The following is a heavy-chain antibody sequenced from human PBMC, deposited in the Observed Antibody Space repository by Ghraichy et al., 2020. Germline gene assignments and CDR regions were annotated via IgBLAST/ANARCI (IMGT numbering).Heavy chain of an antibody. CDR3: ARNGAQGPYFYYYGLDV. CDR1: GGSFSGSFSDYY. Sequence: SETLSLTCIVYGGSFSGSFSDYYWSWIRQPPGKGLEWIGEINHSGSANYNPSLKSRVTISVDTSKNQFSLRLTSVTAADTAVYYCARNGAQGPYFYYYGLDVWDQGTTVTVSS. CDR2: INHSGSA. D-gene: IGHD1-26*01. J-gene: IGHJ6*02. V-gene: IGHV4-34*01.